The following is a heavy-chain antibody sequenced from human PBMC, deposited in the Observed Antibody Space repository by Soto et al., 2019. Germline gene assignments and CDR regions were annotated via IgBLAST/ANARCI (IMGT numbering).Heavy chain of an antibody. Sequence: QVQLVESGGGVVQPGKSLRLSCAAPGSIFRGYGMHWVRQAPGKGLEWVAIIRFDGSNIKYADAVMGRFTISRDNSKNMLYLEMNRLRVEDTAIYYCARDGMGSAAIWGYIDFWGQGTLVTVSS. J-gene: IGHJ4*02. CDR2: IRFDGSNI. D-gene: IGHD1-1*01. CDR3: ARDGMGSAAIWGYIDF. V-gene: IGHV3-33*01. CDR1: GSIFRGYG.